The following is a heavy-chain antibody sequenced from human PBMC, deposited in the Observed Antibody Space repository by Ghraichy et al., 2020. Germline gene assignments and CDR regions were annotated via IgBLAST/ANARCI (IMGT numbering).Heavy chain of an antibody. J-gene: IGHJ3*02. CDR3: ARIRSSAGDGYNSWAFDI. CDR1: GFSLSTSGMR. CDR2: IDWDDDK. Sequence: QTLSLTCTFSGFSLSTSGMRVSWIRQPPGKALEWLARIDWDDDKFYSTSLKTRLTISKDTSKNQVVLTMTNMDPVDTATYYCARIRSSAGDGYNSWAFDIWGQGTMVTVSS. V-gene: IGHV2-70*04. D-gene: IGHD5-24*01.